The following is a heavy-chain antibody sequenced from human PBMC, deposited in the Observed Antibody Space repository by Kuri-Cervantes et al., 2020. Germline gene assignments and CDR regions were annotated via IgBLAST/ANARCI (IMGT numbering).Heavy chain of an antibody. Sequence: GGSLRLSCTVSRGSISSYYWSWVRQAPGKGLEWVSVIYSCRSTYYADSVKGQFTISRDNSKNTLYLQMNSLGPEDTAVYYCASNRGLLYWGQGTLVTVSS. CDR1: RGSISSYY. CDR2: IYSCRST. V-gene: IGHV3-66*03. D-gene: IGHD2-21*01. CDR3: ASNRGLLY. J-gene: IGHJ4*02.